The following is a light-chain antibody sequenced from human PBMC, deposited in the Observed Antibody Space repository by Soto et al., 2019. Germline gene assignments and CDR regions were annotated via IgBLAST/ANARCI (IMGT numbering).Light chain of an antibody. CDR2: KAS. Sequence: DIQMTQSPSSLSASVGDRFTIACQASQDISNYLNWYQQKPGKAPNLLIYKASSLENGVPSRFSASGSGTDFTFTISSLQPEDVALYYCQQHDILPITFGQGTRLEIK. CDR1: QDISNY. V-gene: IGKV1-33*01. J-gene: IGKJ5*01. CDR3: QQHDILPIT.